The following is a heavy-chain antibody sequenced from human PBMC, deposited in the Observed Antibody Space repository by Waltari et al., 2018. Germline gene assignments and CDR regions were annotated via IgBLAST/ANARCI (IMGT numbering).Heavy chain of an antibody. CDR1: GGPISSYY. V-gene: IGHV4-4*07. CDR3: ARSYSGYDYDS. D-gene: IGHD5-12*01. CDR2: INTSGNT. J-gene: IGHJ4*02. Sequence: QVQLQESGPGLAKPSEPLSLTCTVSGGPISSYYWSWIRQPAGEGLELIGRINTSGNTKFNPSLESRVTVSVDTSKNQFSLKLSSVTAADTAVYYCARSYSGYDYDSWGQGTLVTVSS.